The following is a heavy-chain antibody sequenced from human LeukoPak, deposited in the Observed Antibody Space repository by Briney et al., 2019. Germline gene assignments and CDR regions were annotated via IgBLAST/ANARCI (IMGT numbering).Heavy chain of an antibody. Sequence: ASVKVSCKASGYAFTSYYMHWVRQAPGQGLEWMGIINPSGGSTNYAQKFQGRVTMTRDMSTSTVYMELSGLRSEDTAMYYCARALPHRRLMDTTMEQHWFDPWGQGTLVTVSS. D-gene: IGHD5-18*01. J-gene: IGHJ5*02. V-gene: IGHV1-46*01. CDR2: INPSGGST. CDR1: GYAFTSYY. CDR3: ARALPHRRLMDTTMEQHWFDP.